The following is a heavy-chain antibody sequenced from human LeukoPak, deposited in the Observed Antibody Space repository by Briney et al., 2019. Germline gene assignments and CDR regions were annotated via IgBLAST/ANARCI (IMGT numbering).Heavy chain of an antibody. Sequence: GSLRLSCAASGFTFSSYGMHWVRQAPGKGLEWVAVIWYDGNNKYYRDSVKGRFTISRDNSKNTLYLQMNSLRGEDTAVYYCARRGKEYSSSWAFDYWGQGTLVTVSS. V-gene: IGHV3-33*08. J-gene: IGHJ4*02. CDR1: GFTFSSYG. CDR2: IWYDGNNK. D-gene: IGHD6-6*01. CDR3: ARRGKEYSSSWAFDY.